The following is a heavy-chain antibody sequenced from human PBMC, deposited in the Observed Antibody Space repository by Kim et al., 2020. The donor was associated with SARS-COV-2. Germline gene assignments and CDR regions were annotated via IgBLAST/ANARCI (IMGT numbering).Heavy chain of an antibody. CDR1: GASISSGSYY. V-gene: IGHV4-39*07. D-gene: IGHD3-22*01. CDR2: VYYSGST. CDR3: AREKPYYDGNFNWFDP. J-gene: IGHJ5*02. Sequence: SETLSLTCTVSGASISSGSYYWGWIRQPPGKGLEWIGSVYYSGSTYYNPSLKSRVTISIDTSKNQFSLKLSSVTAADTAMYYCAREKPYYDGNFNWFDPWGQGTLVTVSS.